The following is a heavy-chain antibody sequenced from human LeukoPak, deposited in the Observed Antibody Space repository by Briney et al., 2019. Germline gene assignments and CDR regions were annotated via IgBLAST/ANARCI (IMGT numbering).Heavy chain of an antibody. Sequence: GGSLRLSCAASGFTFSSYAMSWVRQAPGKGLEWVSGISGSGGSTYYADSVKGRFTISRDNSKNTLYLQMNSLRAEDTAVYYCALTVTPQGFDYWGQGTLVTVSS. J-gene: IGHJ4*02. D-gene: IGHD4-11*01. CDR2: ISGSGGST. CDR3: ALTVTPQGFDY. CDR1: GFTFSSYA. V-gene: IGHV3-23*01.